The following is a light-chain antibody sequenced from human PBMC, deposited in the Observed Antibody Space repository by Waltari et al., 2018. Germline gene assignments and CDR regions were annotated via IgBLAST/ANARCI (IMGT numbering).Light chain of an antibody. J-gene: IGLJ3*02. V-gene: IGLV1-44*01. CDR2: IND. Sequence: QSVLTQPPSTSGTPGQRVNVSCSGTTSNIGTNTVNWYQVVPGRAPQLRIYINDYRLSGVPDRFSGSKSGTSASRASSGLQSEDEGYYYCAAWDDSLNGWVFGGGTLVTVL. CDR1: TSNIGTNT. CDR3: AAWDDSLNGWV.